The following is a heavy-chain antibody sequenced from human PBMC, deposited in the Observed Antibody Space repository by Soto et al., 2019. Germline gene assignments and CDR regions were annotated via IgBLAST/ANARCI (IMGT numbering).Heavy chain of an antibody. D-gene: IGHD3-3*01. V-gene: IGHV3-30*18. J-gene: IGHJ6*02. CDR2: ISYDGSNK. CDR3: AKDPWSDFWSGYPTTWYYYYGMDV. Sequence: PGGSLRLSCAASGFTFSSYGMHWVRQAPGKGLEWVAVISYDGSNKYYADSVKGRFTISRDNSKNTLYLQMNSLRAKDTAVYYCAKDPWSDFWSGYPTTWYYYYGMDVWGQGTTVTVSS. CDR1: GFTFSSYG.